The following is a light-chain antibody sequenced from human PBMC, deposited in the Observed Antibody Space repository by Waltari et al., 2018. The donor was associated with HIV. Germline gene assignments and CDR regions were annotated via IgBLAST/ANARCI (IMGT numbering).Light chain of an antibody. CDR2: AAS. Sequence: DIQMTQSPTSVSASLGDRVTITCRASQNVSSWLAWYQQKPGRAPNLLIYAASSLHRGVPPRFSGSGSGTDFTLTISRLQSEDSATYYCQQTKSFPLDFGQGTKLEIK. CDR1: QNVSSW. CDR3: QQTKSFPLD. V-gene: IGKV1-12*01. J-gene: IGKJ2*01.